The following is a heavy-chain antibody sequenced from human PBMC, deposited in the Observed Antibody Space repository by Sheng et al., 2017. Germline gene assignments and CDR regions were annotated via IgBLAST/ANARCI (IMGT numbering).Heavy chain of an antibody. CDR1: GGSISSSSYY. J-gene: IGHJ4*02. CDR3: GRGKGDMDL. V-gene: IGHV4-39*07. Sequence: QLQLQESGPGLVKPSETLPLTCTVSGGSISSSSYYWGWIRQPPGKGLEWIGSIYYSGSTYYNPSLTSRVTISLDTPKNQVSLKLSSVTAADTAVYYCGRGKGDMDLWGQGNAGHRLL. CDR2: IYYSGST. D-gene: IGHD2-21*02.